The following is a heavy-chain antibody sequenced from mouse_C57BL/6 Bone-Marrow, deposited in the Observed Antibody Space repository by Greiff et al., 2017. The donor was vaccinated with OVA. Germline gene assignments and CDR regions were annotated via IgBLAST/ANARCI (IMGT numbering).Heavy chain of an antibody. CDR2: IYPGDGDT. CDR1: GYAFSSSW. V-gene: IGHV1-82*01. Sequence: VQLVESGPELVKPGASVKISCKASGYAFSSSWMNWVKQRPGKGLEWIGRIYPGDGDTNYNGKFKGKATLTADKSSSTAYMQLSSLTSEDSAVYFCARSMPHSSGLAYWGQGTLVTVSA. D-gene: IGHD3-2*02. J-gene: IGHJ3*01. CDR3: ARSMPHSSGLAY.